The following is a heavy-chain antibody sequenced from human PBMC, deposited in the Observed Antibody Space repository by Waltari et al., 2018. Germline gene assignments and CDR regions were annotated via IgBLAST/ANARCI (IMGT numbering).Heavy chain of an antibody. Sequence: EVQLVESGGGLVQPGGSLRLSGAAPGFTFSRSWMHWVRQGPGKGLVWVSYINSDGSSTRYADSVKGRFTISRDNAKNTLYLQMNSLRAEDTAVYYCARWDYSSSAYWGQGTLVTVSS. CDR2: INSDGSST. CDR3: ARWDYSSSAY. J-gene: IGHJ4*02. CDR1: GFTFSRSW. V-gene: IGHV3-74*01. D-gene: IGHD6-6*01.